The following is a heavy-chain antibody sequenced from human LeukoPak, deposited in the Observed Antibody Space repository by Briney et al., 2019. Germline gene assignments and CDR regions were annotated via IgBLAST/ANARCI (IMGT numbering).Heavy chain of an antibody. CDR2: IKEDGSEK. Sequence: GGSLRLSCAVSEFTFSSYWMTWVRQAPGKGLEWVANIKEDGSEKFYVDSVKGRFTISRDNARNSLYLQMNSLRIEDTAVYYCASTEYQRLGTDYWGQGTLVTVSS. D-gene: IGHD2-2*01. J-gene: IGHJ4*02. CDR1: EFTFSSYW. CDR3: ASTEYQRLGTDY. V-gene: IGHV3-7*01.